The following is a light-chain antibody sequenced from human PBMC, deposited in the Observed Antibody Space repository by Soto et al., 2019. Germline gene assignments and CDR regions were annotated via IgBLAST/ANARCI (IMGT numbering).Light chain of an antibody. CDR2: AAS. J-gene: IGKJ5*01. CDR1: QGISSY. CDR3: QQLHTYPIT. Sequence: DIQLTQSPSFLSASVGDRVTITCRASQGISSYLAWYQQKPGKAPELLIYAASTLQSGVPSRFSGSGSGTEFTLTISSLQPEDFATYYCQQLHTYPITFGQGTRLEIK. V-gene: IGKV1-9*01.